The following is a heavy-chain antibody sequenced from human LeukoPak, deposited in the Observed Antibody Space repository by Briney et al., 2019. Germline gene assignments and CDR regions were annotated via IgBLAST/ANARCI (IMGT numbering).Heavy chain of an antibody. CDR2: INPNNGDT. J-gene: IGHJ3*02. Sequence: ASVKVSCKASGYTFSTYWLHWLRQAPGQGLEWTGWINPNNGDTYSAQIFQGRVTMTRDTSISTAYMELTRLESDDTAVYYCARGPSHGAFDIWGQGTMVTVSS. CDR3: ARGPSHGAFDI. V-gene: IGHV1-2*02. CDR1: GYTFSTYW.